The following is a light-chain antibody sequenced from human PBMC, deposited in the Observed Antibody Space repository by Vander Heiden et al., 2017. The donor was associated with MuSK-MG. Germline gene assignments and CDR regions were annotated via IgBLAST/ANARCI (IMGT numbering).Light chain of an antibody. CDR3: NSRDISGNRVL. V-gene: IGLV3-19*01. CDR1: SLRKSY. J-gene: IGLJ2*01. Sequence: SSELTQDPAVSVALGPTVRITCQGDSLRKSYASWYQQKPGQAPVLVFYGKNNRPSGIPDRFSGSSSGNTASLTITGAQAEDEADFYCNSRDISGNRVLFGGGTKLSVL. CDR2: GKN.